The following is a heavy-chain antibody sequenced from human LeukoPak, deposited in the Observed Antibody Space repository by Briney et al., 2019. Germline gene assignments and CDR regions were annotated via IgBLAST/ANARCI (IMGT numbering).Heavy chain of an antibody. Sequence: PGGSLRLSCAASGFTFSSYAMHWVRQAPGKGLEYVSGISSNGGSTYYADSVKGRFTISRDNSKNTLYLQMGSLRADDMAVYYCARDPGYADYFGWYFYLWGRGTLVTVSS. CDR1: GFTFSSYA. CDR2: ISSNGGST. V-gene: IGHV3-64*02. D-gene: IGHD4-17*01. J-gene: IGHJ2*01. CDR3: ARDPGYADYFGWYFYL.